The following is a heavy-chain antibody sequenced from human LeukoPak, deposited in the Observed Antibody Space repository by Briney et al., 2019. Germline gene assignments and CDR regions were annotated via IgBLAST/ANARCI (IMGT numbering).Heavy chain of an antibody. CDR2: INPNSGGT. V-gene: IGHV1-2*02. D-gene: IGHD2-15*01. CDR3: ARDPTTVVAALGPYFDY. CDR1: GYTFTGYY. Sequence: ASVKVSCKASGYTFTGYYMHWVRQAPGQGLEWTGWINPNSGGTNYAQKFQGRVTMTRDTSISTAYMELSRLRSDDTAVYYCARDPTTVVAALGPYFDYWGQGTLVTVSS. J-gene: IGHJ4*02.